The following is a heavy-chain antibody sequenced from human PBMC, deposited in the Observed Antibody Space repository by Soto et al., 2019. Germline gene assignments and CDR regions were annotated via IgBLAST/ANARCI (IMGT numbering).Heavy chain of an antibody. CDR1: GDSVSSNSDA. Sequence: PSQTLSLTCAISGDSVSSNSDAWNWIRQSPSRGLEWLGRTYYRSKWYNDYAVSVKSRITINPDTSKNQFSLQLNSVTPEDTAVYYCARGGGMELRPPRGWFDPWGQGTLVTVSS. CDR3: ARGGGMELRPPRGWFDP. J-gene: IGHJ5*02. V-gene: IGHV6-1*01. D-gene: IGHD1-7*01. CDR2: TYYRSKWYN.